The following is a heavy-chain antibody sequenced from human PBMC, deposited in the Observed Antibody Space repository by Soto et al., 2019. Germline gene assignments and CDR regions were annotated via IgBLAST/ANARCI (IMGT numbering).Heavy chain of an antibody. CDR1: GVTCGDYS. V-gene: IGHV3-21*01. CDR2: ISSSSSYI. D-gene: IGHD2-21*02. CDR3: AREVTAHDAFDI. J-gene: IGHJ3*02. Sequence: GRLLRLCSGASGVTCGDYSSSWVRQAPGKGLEWVSSISSSSSYIYYADSVKGRFTISRDNAKNSLYLQMNSLRAEDTAVYYCAREVTAHDAFDIWGQGTMVT.